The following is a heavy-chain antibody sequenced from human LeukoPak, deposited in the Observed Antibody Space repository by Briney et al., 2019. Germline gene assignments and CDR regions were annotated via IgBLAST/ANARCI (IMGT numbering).Heavy chain of an antibody. CDR1: GYSNSSGYY. CDR2: VSHSGTP. J-gene: IGHJ4*02. D-gene: IGHD1-26*01. V-gene: IGHV4-38-2*01. CDR3: ASLNGRVFDY. Sequence: SETLSPTCGVSGYSNSSGYYWGWIRQPPGKGLEWIGSVSHSGTPYYNPSLKSRLTISVDTSENQFSLKLTSVTAADTAVYYCASLNGRVFDYWGQGTVVTVSS.